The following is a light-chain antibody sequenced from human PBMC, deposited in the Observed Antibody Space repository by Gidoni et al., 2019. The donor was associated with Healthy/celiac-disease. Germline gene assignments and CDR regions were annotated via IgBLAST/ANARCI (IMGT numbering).Light chain of an antibody. V-gene: IGLV3-1*01. J-gene: IGLJ1*01. CDR3: QAWDSSTVV. CDR1: KLGDKY. CDR2: QDS. Sequence: SYELTLPPSVSVSPGQTASITCSGDKLGDKYACWYQQKPGQSPVLVIYQDSKRPSGIPERFSGSNSGNTATLTISGTQAMDEADYYCQAWDSSTVVFGTGTKVTVL.